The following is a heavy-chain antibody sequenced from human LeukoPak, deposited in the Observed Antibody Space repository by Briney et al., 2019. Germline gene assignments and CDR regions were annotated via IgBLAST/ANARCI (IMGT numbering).Heavy chain of an antibody. Sequence: ASVKVSCKASGYTFTSYDINWVRQATGQGLEWMGWMNPNSGNTGYAQKFQGRVTMTRDTSISTAYMELSRLRSDDTAVYYCASLALNRAARGDYWGQGTLVTVSS. CDR2: MNPNSGNT. CDR3: ASLALNRAARGDY. CDR1: GYTFTSYD. J-gene: IGHJ4*02. V-gene: IGHV1-8*02. D-gene: IGHD6-6*01.